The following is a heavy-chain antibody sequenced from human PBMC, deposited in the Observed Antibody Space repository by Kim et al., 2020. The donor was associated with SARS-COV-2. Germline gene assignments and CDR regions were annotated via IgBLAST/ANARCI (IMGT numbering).Heavy chain of an antibody. CDR3: TTDGGGITMIEGWIDY. D-gene: IGHD3-22*01. V-gene: IGHV3-15*01. J-gene: IGHJ4*02. Sequence: PVKGRFTISRDDPKNTLYLQMDSLKAEDTAVYYCTTDGGGITMIEGWIDYWGQGTLVTVSS.